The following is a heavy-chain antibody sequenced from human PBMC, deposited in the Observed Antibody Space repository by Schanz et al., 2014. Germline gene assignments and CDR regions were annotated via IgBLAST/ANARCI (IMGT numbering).Heavy chain of an antibody. V-gene: IGHV3-11*01. CDR3: ARETLNWEAFDT. CDR1: GFIFNDYY. CDR2: ISRDGTTS. Sequence: QVQLVESGGGLVKPGGSLRLSCAASGFIFNDYYMNWIRQAPGKGLEWLSYISRDGTTSYYADSVKGRFTISRDNAMTSLYLALTSLRGEDTAVYYCARETLNWEAFDTWGQGTVVTVSS. J-gene: IGHJ3*02. D-gene: IGHD7-27*01.